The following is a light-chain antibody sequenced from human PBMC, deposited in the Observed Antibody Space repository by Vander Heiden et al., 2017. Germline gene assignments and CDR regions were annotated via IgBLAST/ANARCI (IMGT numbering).Light chain of an antibody. CDR1: TSTIGAGYD. J-gene: IGLJ2*01. V-gene: IGLV1-40*01. Sequence: QTVLTQPPSVSGRPGPRVTSSCTGSTSTIGAGYDVHWYQHLPGTAPKLLIFDNINRPPGVPDRFSGSKSGTSASLAITVLQAEDEADYYCQSYDSSLGGHVVFGGGTKLTVL. CDR2: DNI. CDR3: QSYDSSLGGHVV.